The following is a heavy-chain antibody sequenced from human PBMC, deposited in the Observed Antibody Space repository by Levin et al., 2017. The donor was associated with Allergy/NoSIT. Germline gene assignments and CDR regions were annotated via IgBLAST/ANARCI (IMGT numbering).Heavy chain of an antibody. Sequence: PSETLSLTCAVYGGSFSGYYWSWIRQPPGKGLEWIGEINHSGSTNYNPSLKSRVTISVDTSKNQFSLKLSSVTAADTAVYYCARGVMIFSHYVWGSYRYTSGWSDYWGQGTLVTVSS. D-gene: IGHD3-16*02. CDR1: GGSFSGYY. CDR3: ARGVMIFSHYVWGSYRYTSGWSDY. V-gene: IGHV4-34*01. CDR2: INHSGST. J-gene: IGHJ4*02.